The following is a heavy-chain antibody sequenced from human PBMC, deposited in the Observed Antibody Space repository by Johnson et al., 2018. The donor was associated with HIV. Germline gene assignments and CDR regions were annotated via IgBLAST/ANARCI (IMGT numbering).Heavy chain of an antibody. Sequence: VHLVESGGDLVQPGGSLRLSCAASGFTVSSNYMSWVRQAPGKGLEWVSVIYSGGSTYYADSVKGRFTISRDNSKNTLYLQMNSLRAEDTAVYYCAKDLRDSSGYDAFDIWGQGTMVTVSS. J-gene: IGHJ3*02. CDR2: IYSGGST. D-gene: IGHD3-22*01. V-gene: IGHV3-53*01. CDR3: AKDLRDSSGYDAFDI. CDR1: GFTVSSNY.